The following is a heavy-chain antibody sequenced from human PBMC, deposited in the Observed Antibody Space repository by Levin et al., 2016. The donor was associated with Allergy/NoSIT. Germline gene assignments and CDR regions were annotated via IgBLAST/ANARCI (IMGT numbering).Heavy chain of an antibody. CDR3: ARQVVTAIPPYYYGLDV. V-gene: IGHV4-61*02. CDR2: MDSSGST. J-gene: IGHJ6*02. Sequence: SETLSLTCTVSGGSMSRNSHYWSWIRQPAGKGLEWIGRMDSSGSTDYNPSLKGRATILVDTSENRFYLNLSSVTAADTAVYYCARQVVTAIPPYYYGLDVWGQGTTVTVSS. CDR1: GGSMSRNSHY. D-gene: IGHD2-21*02.